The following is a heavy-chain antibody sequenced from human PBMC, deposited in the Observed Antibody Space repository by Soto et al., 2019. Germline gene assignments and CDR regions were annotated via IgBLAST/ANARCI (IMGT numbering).Heavy chain of an antibody. Sequence: GASVKVSCKASGYTFTSYGISWVRQASAQGLERMGWISAYNGNTIYAQKLQGRVTMTTDTSTSTAYMELRSLRSDDTAVYYCAITGYYYDSSGYYFDYWGKGTLVTVSS. CDR1: GYTFTSYG. CDR3: AITGYYYDSSGYYFDY. V-gene: IGHV1-18*04. D-gene: IGHD3-22*01. J-gene: IGHJ4*02. CDR2: ISAYNGNT.